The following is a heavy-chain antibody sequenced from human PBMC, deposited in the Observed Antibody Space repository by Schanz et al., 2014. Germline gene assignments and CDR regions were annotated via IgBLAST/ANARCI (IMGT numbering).Heavy chain of an antibody. CDR1: TFTYDHYA. CDR2: MNESHSTI. J-gene: IGHJ4*02. Sequence: EVQLLESGGGLGEPGGSLRLSCAASTFTYDHYAMHWVRQAPGKGLEWVSAMNESHSTIYYADSVRGRFTIARDNAENTLFLQMNSLRAEDTAVYYCARKVVATIGGYYDNWGQGTLXIVSS. V-gene: IGHV3-23*01. CDR3: ARKVVATIGGYYDN. D-gene: IGHD5-12*01.